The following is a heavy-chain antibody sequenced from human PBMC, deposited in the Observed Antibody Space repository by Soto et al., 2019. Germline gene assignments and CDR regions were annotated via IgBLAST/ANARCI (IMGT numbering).Heavy chain of an antibody. V-gene: IGHV1-69*01. CDR2: TIPIVGTG. CDR1: GGTFSNYA. D-gene: IGHD3-22*01. Sequence: QVQLVQSGAEVRKPGSSVTVSCKASGGTFSNYAISWVRQAPGQGLEWMGGTIPIVGTGSYAKKFQGRFTLTADEPTTTAYAELSSLRFEDTAVHYCARVVILGPTASTHYCYHMDVWGPGTTVTVSS. J-gene: IGHJ6*02. CDR3: ARVVILGPTASTHYCYHMDV.